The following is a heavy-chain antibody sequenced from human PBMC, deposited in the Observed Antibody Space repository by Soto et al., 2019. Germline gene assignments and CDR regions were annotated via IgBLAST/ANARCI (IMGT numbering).Heavy chain of an antibody. D-gene: IGHD1-26*01. CDR1: RFTFSGSA. CDR3: TRLVGATTLWFDT. Sequence: HPFGSLRLSCAASRFTFSGSAIHWVRQTSLKWLEWVGRIRSKANSYATAYAASVKGRFTISRDDSKNTAYLQMNSLKTEDTAVYYCTRLVGATTLWFDTWGQGTLVTVSS. CDR2: IRSKANSYAT. V-gene: IGHV3-73*01. J-gene: IGHJ5*02.